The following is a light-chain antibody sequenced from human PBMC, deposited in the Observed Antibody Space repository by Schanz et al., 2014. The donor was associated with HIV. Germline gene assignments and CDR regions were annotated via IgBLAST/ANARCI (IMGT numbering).Light chain of an antibody. Sequence: EIVLTQSPGTLSLSPGERATLSCRASQSLKYSSLVWYQHKPGQAPRLLIFDASSRATGVPDRFSGSGSGTDFTLTISRLEPEDFAVYYCQQYVRSPITFGQGTRLEIK. J-gene: IGKJ5*01. V-gene: IGKV3-20*01. CDR2: DAS. CDR3: QQYVRSPIT. CDR1: QSLKYSS.